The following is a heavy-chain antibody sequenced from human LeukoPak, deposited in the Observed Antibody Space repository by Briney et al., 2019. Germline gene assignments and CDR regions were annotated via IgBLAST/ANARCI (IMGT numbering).Heavy chain of an antibody. CDR1: GYSFANYW. CDR3: ARRYRNCSGGSCYPYHFDY. CDR2: IYPGDSDT. D-gene: IGHD2-15*01. J-gene: IGHJ4*02. Sequence: GESLEISCKGSGYSFANYWIGWVRQMPGKGLEWMGIIYPGDSDTRYSPSFQGQVSMSADKSINTAYLQWSSLKASDSAMYYCARRYRNCSGGSCYPYHFDYWGQGTPVTVSS. V-gene: IGHV5-51*01.